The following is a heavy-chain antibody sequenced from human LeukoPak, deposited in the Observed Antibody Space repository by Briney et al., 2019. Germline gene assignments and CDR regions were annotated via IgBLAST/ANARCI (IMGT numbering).Heavy chain of an antibody. CDR2: INHSGST. J-gene: IGHJ4*02. Sequence: PSETLSLTCAVYGGSFSGYYWGWIRQPPGKGLEWIGEINHSGSTNYNPSLKSRVTISVDTSKNQFSLKLSSVTAADTAVYYCARTGIAVAGPINYFDYWGQGTLVTVSS. CDR1: GGSFSGYY. CDR3: ARTGIAVAGPINYFDY. V-gene: IGHV4-34*01. D-gene: IGHD6-19*01.